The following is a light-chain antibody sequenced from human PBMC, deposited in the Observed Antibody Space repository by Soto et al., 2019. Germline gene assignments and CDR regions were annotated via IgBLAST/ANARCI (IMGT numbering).Light chain of an antibody. CDR3: SSYSTSSTPVV. Sequence: QSALTQPASVSGSPGQSITISCTGTSSDVGFYNYVSWYQQHPGKAPQLMIYEVSNRPSGVSNRFSGSKSGNTASLTISGLQAEDEAAYYCSSYSTSSTPVVFGGGTKVTVL. J-gene: IGLJ2*01. CDR1: SSDVGFYNY. V-gene: IGLV2-14*01. CDR2: EVS.